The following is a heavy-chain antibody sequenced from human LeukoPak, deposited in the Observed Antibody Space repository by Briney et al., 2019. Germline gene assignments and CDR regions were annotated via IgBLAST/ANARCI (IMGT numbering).Heavy chain of an antibody. CDR3: ARSGPYYYHYMDV. D-gene: IGHD3-10*01. CDR1: GYSITRGYY. CDR2: IYHSGSN. V-gene: IGHV4-38-2*02. J-gene: IGHJ6*03. Sequence: SETLSLTCTVSGYSITRGYYWGWIRQPPGKGLEWIGSIYHSGSNYYNPSLKSRVVISVDTSKNHFSLKLNSVIAADTAVYYCARSGPYYYHYMDVWGKGTTVTVSS.